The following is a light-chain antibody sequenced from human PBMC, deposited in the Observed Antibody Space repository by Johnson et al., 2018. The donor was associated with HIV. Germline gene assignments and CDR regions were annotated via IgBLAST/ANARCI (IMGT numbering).Light chain of an antibody. V-gene: IGLV1-51*02. Sequence: HSVLTQPPSVSAAPGQKVTISCSGSSSNIGNNYVSWYQVLPGTAPKLLIYENNKRPSGIPDRFSGSKSGTSATLGITGLQTGDEADYYGGTCDSSLSSGRGVFGTGTKVTVL. CDR3: GTCDSSLSSGRGV. CDR2: ENN. J-gene: IGLJ1*01. CDR1: SSNIGNNY.